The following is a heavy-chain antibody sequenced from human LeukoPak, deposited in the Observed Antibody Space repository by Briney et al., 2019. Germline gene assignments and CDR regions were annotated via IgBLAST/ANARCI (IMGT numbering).Heavy chain of an antibody. Sequence: SVKVSCKASGYTFTNYAMNWVRQAPGQGLEWMGGIIPIFGTANYAQKFQGRVTITADKSTSTAYMELSSLRSEDTAVYYCARVAVGAFDYWGQGTLVTVSS. CDR3: ARVAVGAFDY. CDR1: GYTFTNYA. J-gene: IGHJ4*02. V-gene: IGHV1-69*06. D-gene: IGHD1-26*01. CDR2: IIPIFGTA.